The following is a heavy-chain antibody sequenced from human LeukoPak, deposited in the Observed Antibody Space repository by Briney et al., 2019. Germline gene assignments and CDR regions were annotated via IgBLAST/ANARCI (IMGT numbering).Heavy chain of an antibody. CDR1: GFTFSSSW. CDR3: ARGPTNGQAFDY. J-gene: IGHJ4*02. D-gene: IGHD2-8*01. CDR2: IREDGSEK. Sequence: GGSLRLSCAASGFTFSSSWMTWVRQAPGKGLEWVASIREDGSEKTSVDSVKGRFTISRDNAKNSLYLQMDRMRAEDTAVYYCARGPTNGQAFDYWGQGTLVSVSS. V-gene: IGHV3-7*01.